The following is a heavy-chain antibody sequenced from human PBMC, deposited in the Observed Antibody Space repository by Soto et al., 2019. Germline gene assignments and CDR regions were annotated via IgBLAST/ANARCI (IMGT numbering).Heavy chain of an antibody. CDR2: MNPNSGNT. CDR3: ARKWRYSSSSVDP. D-gene: IGHD6-6*01. J-gene: IGHJ5*02. Sequence: ASVKVSCKASGYTFTSYDINWVRQATGQGLEWMGRMNPNSGNTDYAQKFQGRATMTRNTSIRLAYIELSSLGSEDTAVYYCARKWRYSSSSVDPWGQGTLVTVSS. CDR1: GYTFTSYD. V-gene: IGHV1-8*01.